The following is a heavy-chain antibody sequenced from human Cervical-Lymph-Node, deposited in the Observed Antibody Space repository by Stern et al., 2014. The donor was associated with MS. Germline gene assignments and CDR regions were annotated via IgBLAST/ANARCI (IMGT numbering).Heavy chain of an antibody. CDR2: INTKTGKA. J-gene: IGHJ4*02. CDR1: GYTFTSYA. Sequence: QVQLVQSGSELRKPGASVKVSCKASGYTFTSYAMNWVRQAPGQGLEWMEWINTKTGKATFAQGFTGRFVFSLDTSVSTAYLQINSLKSEDTAVYFCARGGGSHSDTWEDYWGQGTLVTVSS. V-gene: IGHV7-4-1*02. CDR3: ARGGGSHSDTWEDY. D-gene: IGHD1-26*01.